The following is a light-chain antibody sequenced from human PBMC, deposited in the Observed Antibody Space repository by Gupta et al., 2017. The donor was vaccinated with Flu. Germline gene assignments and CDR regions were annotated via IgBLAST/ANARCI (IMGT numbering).Light chain of an antibody. CDR2: DVS. CDR1: SSEVGGYDY. V-gene: IGLV2-14*03. Sequence: SNTMSCSGTSSEVGGYDYVSWYQQHPGKARKLMIYDVSNRPAGVSNRFSGSKSGSAAALTISGLQAEDEADYYCSSDTSTSFFVFGTGTRVTVL. J-gene: IGLJ1*01. CDR3: SSDTSTSFFV.